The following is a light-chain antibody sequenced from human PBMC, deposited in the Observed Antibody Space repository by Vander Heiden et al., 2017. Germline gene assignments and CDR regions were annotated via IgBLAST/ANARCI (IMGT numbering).Light chain of an antibody. V-gene: IGLV3-1*01. J-gene: IGLJ2*01. CDR2: QDN. Sequence: SYELTQPHSVSPSPGQTASIPCSGDKLGNKYACWYQPKPGQSPVLVIYQDNKRPSGIPERFSGSNSGNTATLTISGTQAMDEAYYYCQAWDSSTGVFGGGTKLTV. CDR1: KLGNKY. CDR3: QAWDSSTGV.